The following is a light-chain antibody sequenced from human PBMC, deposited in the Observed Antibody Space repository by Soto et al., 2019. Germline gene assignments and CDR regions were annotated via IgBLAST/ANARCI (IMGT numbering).Light chain of an antibody. CDR3: QQYVSAPIT. V-gene: IGKV3-20*01. CDR1: QSVTSN. Sequence: EIVMTQSPATLSVSPGERATLSCRASQSVTSNLAWYQQKPGQAPRLLIYGVSSRATGVPVSFSGSGSGTDFTLTISRLEPEDFAVYYCQQYVSAPITSGQGTRLEIK. CDR2: GVS. J-gene: IGKJ5*01.